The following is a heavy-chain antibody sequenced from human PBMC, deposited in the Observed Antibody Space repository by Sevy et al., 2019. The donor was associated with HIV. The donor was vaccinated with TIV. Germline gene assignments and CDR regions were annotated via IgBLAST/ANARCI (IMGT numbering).Heavy chain of an antibody. CDR2: IWYDGSNK. D-gene: IGHD3-10*01. CDR1: GFTFSSYG. J-gene: IGHJ3*02. Sequence: GGSLRLSCAASGFTFSSYGMHWVRQAPGKGLEWVAVIWYDGSNKYYADSVKGRFTISRDNSKNTLYLQMNSLRAEDTAVYYCARDTNYNGSGLNDAFDIWGQGTMVTVSS. CDR3: ARDTNYNGSGLNDAFDI. V-gene: IGHV3-33*01.